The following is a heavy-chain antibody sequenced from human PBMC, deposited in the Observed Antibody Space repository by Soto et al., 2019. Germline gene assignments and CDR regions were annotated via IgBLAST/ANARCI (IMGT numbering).Heavy chain of an antibody. V-gene: IGHV1-46*01. Sequence: ASVKVSCKASGYTFTSYYMHWVRQAPGQGLEWMGIINPSGGSTSYAQKFQGRVTMTRDTSTSTVYMELSSLRSEDTSVYYCARDRTVRWLYSSSSSYYYYGMDVWGQGTTVTV. CDR1: GYTFTSYY. J-gene: IGHJ6*02. CDR3: ARDRTVRWLYSSSSSYYYYGMDV. CDR2: INPSGGST. D-gene: IGHD6-6*01.